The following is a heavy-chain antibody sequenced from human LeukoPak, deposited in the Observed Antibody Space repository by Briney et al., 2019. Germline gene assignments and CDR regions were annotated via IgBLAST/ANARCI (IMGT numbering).Heavy chain of an antibody. V-gene: IGHV3-30*04. CDR3: AREGRVDIVATSLDY. CDR2: ISYDGSNK. Sequence: PGRSLRLSCAASGFTFSSYAMHWVRQAPGKGLEWVAVISYDGSNKYYADSVKGRFTISRDNSKNTLYLQMNSLRAEDTAVYYCAREGRVDIVATSLDYWGQGTLVTVSS. J-gene: IGHJ4*02. CDR1: GFTFSSYA. D-gene: IGHD5-12*01.